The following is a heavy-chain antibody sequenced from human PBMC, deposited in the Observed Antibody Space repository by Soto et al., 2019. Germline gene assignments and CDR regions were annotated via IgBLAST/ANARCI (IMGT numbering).Heavy chain of an antibody. CDR3: ARNSSSSYFDY. D-gene: IGHD6-13*01. J-gene: IGHJ4*02. V-gene: IGHV4-38-2*01. CDR2: IHHSGSVFESGST. CDR1: GSSITITYY. Sequence: SETLSLTCAVSGSSITITYYWGWVRQPPGKGLEWIGSIHHSGSVFESGSTHYNPSFKSRVTISADTSRNQFSLKLTSVTAADTAVYFCARNSSSSYFDYWGQGTLVTVSS.